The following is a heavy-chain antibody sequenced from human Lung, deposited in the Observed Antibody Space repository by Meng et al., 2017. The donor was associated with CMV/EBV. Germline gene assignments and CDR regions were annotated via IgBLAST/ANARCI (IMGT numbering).Heavy chain of an antibody. CDR2: ISGNTGFI. J-gene: IGHJ6*02. Sequence: GGSXRLXCTASGFTLDDFAMHWVRQTPGEGLEWVSGISGNTGFIGYADSVKGRFTISRDNAKKTLSLQMNTLRAEDTALYYCTKGGGERVTFDAMDVWCQGTTVTVSS. CDR3: TKGGGERVTFDAMDV. CDR1: GFTLDDFA. D-gene: IGHD2-21*02. V-gene: IGHV3-9*01.